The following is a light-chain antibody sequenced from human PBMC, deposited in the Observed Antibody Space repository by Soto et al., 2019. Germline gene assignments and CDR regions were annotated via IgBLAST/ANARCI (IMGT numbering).Light chain of an antibody. J-gene: IGKJ1*01. CDR3: QQYGRT. Sequence: EIVLTQSPGTLSLSPGGRATLSCRASQSVSSSYLAWYQQKPGQAPRLLIYGASSRATGIPDRWSGSGSGTDFTLTISRLEPEDFAVYYCQQYGRTFGQGTKVEIK. V-gene: IGKV3-20*01. CDR1: QSVSSSY. CDR2: GAS.